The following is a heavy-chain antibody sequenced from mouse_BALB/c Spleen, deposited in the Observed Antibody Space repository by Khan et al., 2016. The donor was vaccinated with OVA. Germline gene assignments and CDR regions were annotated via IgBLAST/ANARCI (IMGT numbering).Heavy chain of an antibody. Sequence: EVELVESGGDLVKPGGSLKLSCAASGFTFSTYGMSWVRQTPDKRLEWVATVSTGGGYTYYPDSVTGRFTISRDNAKNTLYLQMSGLKSEDTAVFYCTRLAYYYDSEGFAYWGQGTLVTVSA. CDR2: VSTGGGYT. CDR1: GFTFSTYG. D-gene: IGHD1-1*01. J-gene: IGHJ3*01. V-gene: IGHV5-6*01. CDR3: TRLAYYYDSEGFAY.